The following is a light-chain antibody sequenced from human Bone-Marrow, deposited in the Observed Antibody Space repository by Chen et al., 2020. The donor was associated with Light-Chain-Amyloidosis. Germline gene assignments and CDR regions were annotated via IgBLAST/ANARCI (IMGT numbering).Light chain of an antibody. V-gene: IGKV1-12*02. CDR3: QQANRFPSLT. CDR2: AAS. CDR1: QGIVSW. J-gene: IGKJ4*01. Sequence: DLQMTQSPSSVSASVGDRVTITCRACQGIVSWLAWYQQKPGKAPKLLIFAASNLQSGVPSRFSGSGSGTDFTLTISSLQPDEFATYYCQQANRFPSLTFGGGTIVEMK.